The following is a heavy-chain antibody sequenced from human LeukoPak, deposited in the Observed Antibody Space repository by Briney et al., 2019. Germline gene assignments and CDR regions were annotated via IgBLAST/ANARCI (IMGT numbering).Heavy chain of an antibody. Sequence: HPGGSLRLSCAVSGFTISSHGMHWVRQAPGKGLEWVAMISYNGNSKYYGDSVKGRFTISRDNSKNTLYLQMDTLRAEDTAVYYCAKDWGSSGWYNYFDPRGQGTLVTVSS. CDR1: GFTISSHG. CDR3: AKDWGSSGWYNYFDP. CDR2: ISYNGNSK. D-gene: IGHD6-19*01. V-gene: IGHV3-30*18. J-gene: IGHJ5*02.